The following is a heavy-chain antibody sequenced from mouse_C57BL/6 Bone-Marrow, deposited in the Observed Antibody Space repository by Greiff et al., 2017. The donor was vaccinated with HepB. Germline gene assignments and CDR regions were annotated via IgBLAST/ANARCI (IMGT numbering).Heavy chain of an antibody. CDR1: GFTFSDFY. CDR2: SRNKANDYTT. Sequence: EVKVVESGGGLVQSGRSLRLSCATSGFTFSDFYMEWVRQAPGKGLEWIAASRNKANDYTTEYSASVKGRFIVSRDTSQSILYLQMNALRAEDTAIYYCARVTYYAMDYWGQGASVTVSS. V-gene: IGHV7-1*01. CDR3: ARVTYYAMDY. J-gene: IGHJ4*01.